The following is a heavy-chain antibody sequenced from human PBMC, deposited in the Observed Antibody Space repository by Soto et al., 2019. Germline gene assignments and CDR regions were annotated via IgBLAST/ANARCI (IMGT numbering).Heavy chain of an antibody. CDR1: GGTFSSYT. CDR2: IIPILGIA. V-gene: IGHV1-69*02. J-gene: IGHJ3*02. Sequence: GASVKVSYKASGGTFSSYTISWVRRAPGQGLEWMGRIIPILGIANYAQKFQGRVTITADKSTSTAYMELSSLRSEDTAVYYCARYADGIVDDAFDIWGQGTMVTVSS. D-gene: IGHD2-2*01. CDR3: ARYADGIVDDAFDI.